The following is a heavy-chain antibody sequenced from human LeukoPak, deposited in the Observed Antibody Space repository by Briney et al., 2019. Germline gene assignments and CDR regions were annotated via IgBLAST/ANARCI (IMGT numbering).Heavy chain of an antibody. D-gene: IGHD5-24*01. V-gene: IGHV3-48*03. CDR1: GFTFSSYE. J-gene: IGHJ5*02. CDR3: ASVVEMATISA. CDR2: ISSSGSTI. Sequence: GGSLRLSCAASGFTFSSYEMNWVRQAPGKGLEWISYISSSGSTIYYADSVKGRFTISRHNAKNSLYLQMNSLRAEDTAVYYCASVVEMATISAWGQGTLVTVSS.